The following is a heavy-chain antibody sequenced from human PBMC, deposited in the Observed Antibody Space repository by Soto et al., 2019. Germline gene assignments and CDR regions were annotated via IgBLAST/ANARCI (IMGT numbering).Heavy chain of an antibody. CDR2: IKSKTDGGTT. V-gene: IGHV3-15*07. D-gene: IGHD3-3*01. CDR1: GFTFSNVG. CDR3: VTVAYYERS. Sequence: EVQLVESGGGLVNPGGSLGLSCIASGFTFSNVGMHWVRQAAGKGLEWVGGIKSKTDGGTTDYAAPVKGRFTISRDDSKNTLYLQMHSLRTEDTAVYYCVTVAYYERSGGQGTLVTVSS. J-gene: IGHJ4*02.